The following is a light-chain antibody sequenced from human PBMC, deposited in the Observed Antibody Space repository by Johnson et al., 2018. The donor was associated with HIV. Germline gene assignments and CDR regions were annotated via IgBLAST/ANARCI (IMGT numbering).Light chain of an antibody. J-gene: IGLJ1*01. Sequence: QSVLTQPPSVSAAPGQKVTISCSGSSSNIGNNYVSWYQQIPGTAPKLLIFKNNERPSGIPDRFSGSKSGTSATLGITGLQTGDEADYYCGTWDSSLSAGGVFGTGTKVTVL. CDR2: KNN. CDR3: GTWDSSLSAGGV. CDR1: SSNIGNNY. V-gene: IGLV1-51*02.